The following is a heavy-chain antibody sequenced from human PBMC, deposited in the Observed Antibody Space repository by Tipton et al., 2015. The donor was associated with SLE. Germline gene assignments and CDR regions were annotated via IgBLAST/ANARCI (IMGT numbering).Heavy chain of an antibody. V-gene: IGHV4-31*11. J-gene: IGHJ6*03. Sequence: TLSLTCAVYGGSLNSGSFIAYYWSWIRQHPGKGLEWIGYIYYSGDTNYNPSLKSRVTISVDPSRNQFSLKLTSVTAADTAVYYCATYSSSVYYYIDIWGKGTTVTVSS. D-gene: IGHD4-11*01. CDR3: ATYSSSVYYYIDI. CDR2: IYYSGDT. CDR1: GGSLNSGSFIAYY.